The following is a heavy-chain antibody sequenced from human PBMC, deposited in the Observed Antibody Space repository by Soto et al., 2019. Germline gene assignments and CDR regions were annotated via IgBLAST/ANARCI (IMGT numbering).Heavy chain of an antibody. V-gene: IGHV4-59*13. Sequence: TLSLTFSVSDGSISNYEWSGFRRPPGKARELIGYIYYSASTNHNPPLKIRVSISVATSKTQFSLKLSSVTAADMDVYYCASFFGYCSGASSYYCHWFDAWGQGTPVTVSS. CDR1: DGSISNYE. D-gene: IGHD2-15*01. CDR3: ASFFGYCSGASSYYCHWFDA. J-gene: IGHJ5*02. CDR2: IYYSAST.